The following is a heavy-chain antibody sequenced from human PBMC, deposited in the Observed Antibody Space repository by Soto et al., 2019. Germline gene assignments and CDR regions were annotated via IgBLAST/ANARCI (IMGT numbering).Heavy chain of an antibody. CDR3: AKDLGPLRLLNYYFYGLDV. D-gene: IGHD2-15*01. CDR2: IESGGST. CDR1: GFTVSSTY. J-gene: IGHJ6*02. Sequence: GGSLRLSCNASGFTVSSTYMSWVRQAPGMGLEWVAVIESGGSTHYADSVKDRFTISRDIPKNMIYLQLHTLRAEDTTVYYCAKDLGPLRLLNYYFYGLDVWGQGTTVTVPS. V-gene: IGHV3-53*01.